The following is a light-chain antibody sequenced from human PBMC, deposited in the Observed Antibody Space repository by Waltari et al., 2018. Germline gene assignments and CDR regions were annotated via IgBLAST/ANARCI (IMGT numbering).Light chain of an antibody. V-gene: IGKV3-20*01. CDR2: DAS. Sequence: EIVLTQSPGTLSWSPGERATLSCRASQSVSRTLAWYQQKPGQAPRLLIYDASTRATGIADRFSCSGSGTDFSLTISRLEPEDFAVYYCQKYGRLPATFGQGTKVEIK. CDR1: QSVSRT. J-gene: IGKJ1*01. CDR3: QKYGRLPAT.